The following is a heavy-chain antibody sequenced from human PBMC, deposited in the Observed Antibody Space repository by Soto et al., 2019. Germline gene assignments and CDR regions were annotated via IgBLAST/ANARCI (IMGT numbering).Heavy chain of an antibody. CDR3: ARDGGRHSGGIDY. CDR1: GGTFSSYS. Sequence: QVQLVQSGAEVKKPGSSVKVSCKASGGTFSSYSINWVRQALGQGLEWMGEIIPIFGTANYAQKFQGRVTSTADESTSTAYMELSSLRSEDTAVYSCARDGGRHSGGIDYWGQGPLVTVSS. D-gene: IGHD1-26*01. J-gene: IGHJ4*02. V-gene: IGHV1-69*01. CDR2: IIPIFGTA.